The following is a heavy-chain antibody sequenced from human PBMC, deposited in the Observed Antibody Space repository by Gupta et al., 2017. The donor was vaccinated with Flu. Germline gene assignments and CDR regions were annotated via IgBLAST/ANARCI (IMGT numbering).Heavy chain of an antibody. J-gene: IGHJ4*02. CDR3: ARDSRGDPPGLCDY. V-gene: IGHV3-48*03. Sequence: EVQLVESGGGLVQPGGSLRLSCAASGFTFSSYEMNWVRQAPGKGLEWVSYISSSGSTIYYADSVKGRFTISRDNAKNSLYLQMNSLRAEDTAVYYCARDSRGDPPGLCDYWGQGTLVTVSS. CDR1: GFTFSSYE. D-gene: IGHD4-17*01. CDR2: ISSSGSTI.